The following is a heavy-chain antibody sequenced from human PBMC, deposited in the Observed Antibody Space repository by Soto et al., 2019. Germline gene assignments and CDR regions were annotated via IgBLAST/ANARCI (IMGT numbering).Heavy chain of an antibody. CDR1: GGTFRSYS. CDR2: IIPIFDIT. J-gene: IGHJ4*02. CDR3: ARELYSCGGDCPYYMDY. V-gene: IGHV1-69*13. D-gene: IGHD2-21*02. Sequence: ASVKVSCKASGGTFRSYSISWVRQAPGQGLEWMGGIIPIFDITNYAQKFQGRVTITADESTSTAYMELSSLGSDDTAVYYCARELYSCGGDCPYYMDYWGQGTLVTVSS.